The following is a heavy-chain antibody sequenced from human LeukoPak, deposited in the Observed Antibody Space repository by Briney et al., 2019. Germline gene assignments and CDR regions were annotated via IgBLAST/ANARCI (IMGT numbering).Heavy chain of an antibody. D-gene: IGHD3-16*02. CDR3: AKDPTFGGVIVDNWFDP. CDR1: GFTFDDYA. J-gene: IGHJ5*02. V-gene: IGHV3-9*01. CDR2: ISWNSGSI. Sequence: SLRLSCAASGFTFDDYAMHWVRQAPGKGLEWVSGISWNSGSIGYADSVKGRFTISRDNSKNTLYLQMNSLRAEDTAVYYCAKDPTFGGVIVDNWFDPWGQGTLVTVSS.